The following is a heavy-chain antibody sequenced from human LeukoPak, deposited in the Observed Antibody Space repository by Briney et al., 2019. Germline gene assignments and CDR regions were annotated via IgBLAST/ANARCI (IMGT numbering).Heavy chain of an antibody. Sequence: PGGSLRLSCAASGFTFSTYWMSWVRQAPGKGLEWVAIIKQDGSETYYLGSVKGRFTISRDNAENSLYLQMNSLRAEDTAVYYCARDTSSIVGPRFDYWGQGTLVTVSS. J-gene: IGHJ4*02. CDR1: GFTFSTYW. CDR3: ARDTSSIVGPRFDY. CDR2: IKQDGSET. D-gene: IGHD1-26*01. V-gene: IGHV3-7*01.